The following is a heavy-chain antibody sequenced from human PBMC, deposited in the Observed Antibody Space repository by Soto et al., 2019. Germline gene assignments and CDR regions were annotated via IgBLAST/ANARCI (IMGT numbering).Heavy chain of an antibody. CDR2: MNSDGSTT. V-gene: IGHV3-74*01. J-gene: IGHJ4*02. CDR1: GFTFGNHW. Sequence: RLSWAASGFTFGNHWMHWVRQAPGKGLEWVSRMNSDGSTTNYADSVKGRLTVSRDNAKNTLYLQMNSLRAEDTAVYYCATAEVDYWGPGTLVTVSS. CDR3: ATAEVDY.